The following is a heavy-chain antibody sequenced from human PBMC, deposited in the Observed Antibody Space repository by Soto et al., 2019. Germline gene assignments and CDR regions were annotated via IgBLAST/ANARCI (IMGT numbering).Heavy chain of an antibody. Sequence: QVQLVESGGGVVQPGRSLRLSCAASGFTFSSYGMHWVRQAPGKGLEWVAVISYDGSNKYYADSVKGRFTISRDNSKNTLYLQMNSLRAEDTAVYYCAKEQGPWGPSNYYYGMDVWGQGTTVTVSS. CDR2: ISYDGSNK. D-gene: IGHD3-16*01. J-gene: IGHJ6*02. CDR3: AKEQGPWGPSNYYYGMDV. V-gene: IGHV3-30*18. CDR1: GFTFSSYG.